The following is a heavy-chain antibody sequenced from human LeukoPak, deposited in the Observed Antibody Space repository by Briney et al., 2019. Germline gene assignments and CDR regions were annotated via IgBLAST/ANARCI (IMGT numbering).Heavy chain of an antibody. CDR2: ISAYNGNT. V-gene: IGHV1-18*01. CDR1: GYTFTSYG. Sequence: ASVKVSCKASGYTFTSYGISWVRQAPGQGLEWMGWISAYNGNTNYAQKLQGRVTMTTDTSTSTAYMELRSLRSDDTAVYYCARVGVGIQLWFRGGFDYWGQGTLVTVSS. D-gene: IGHD5-18*01. J-gene: IGHJ4*02. CDR3: ARVGVGIQLWFRGGFDY.